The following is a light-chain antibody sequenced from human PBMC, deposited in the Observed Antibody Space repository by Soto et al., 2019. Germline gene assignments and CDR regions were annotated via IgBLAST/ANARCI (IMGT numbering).Light chain of an antibody. J-gene: IGLJ2*01. V-gene: IGLV2-14*01. CDR3: SSYTSSRPLVV. CDR1: SSDVGGYDY. CDR2: DVS. Sequence: QSALTQPASVSGSPGQSITVSCTGASSDVGGYDYVSWYQQHPGKAPKLMIYDVSNRPSGVSNRFSGSKSGNTASLTISGLQAEDEADYYCSSYTSSRPLVVFGGGTQLTVL.